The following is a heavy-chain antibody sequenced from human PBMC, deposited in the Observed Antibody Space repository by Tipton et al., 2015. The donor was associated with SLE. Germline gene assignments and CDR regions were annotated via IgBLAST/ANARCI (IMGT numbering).Heavy chain of an antibody. D-gene: IGHD3-10*01. J-gene: IGHJ4*02. V-gene: IGHV4-39*07. Sequence: TLSLTCPVSDDSFTNTRYYWAWIRQPPGKGLEYIGSISYGGSTYYNRSLESRVTISVDTSKNQFSLKLSSVTAADTAVYYCARGGSRGFDYWGQGTLVTVSS. CDR3: ARGGSRGFDY. CDR1: DDSFTNTRYY. CDR2: ISYGGST.